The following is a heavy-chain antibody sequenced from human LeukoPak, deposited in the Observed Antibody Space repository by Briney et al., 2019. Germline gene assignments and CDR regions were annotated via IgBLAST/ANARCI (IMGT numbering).Heavy chain of an antibody. V-gene: IGHV3-48*01. Sequence: PGGSLSLSCAASGFTFSNYSMNWVRQPPGKGLEWISYIGIDSGNTNYADSLKGRFTISGDKAKNSLYLQMNSLRVEDTAVYYCARDYKYAFDNWGQGTLVTVSS. J-gene: IGHJ4*02. D-gene: IGHD5-24*01. CDR2: IGIDSGNT. CDR1: GFTFSNYS. CDR3: ARDYKYAFDN.